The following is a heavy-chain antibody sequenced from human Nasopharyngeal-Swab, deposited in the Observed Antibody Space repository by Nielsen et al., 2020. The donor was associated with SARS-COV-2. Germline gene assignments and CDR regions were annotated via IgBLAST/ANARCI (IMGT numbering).Heavy chain of an antibody. J-gene: IGHJ5*02. CDR2: ISYDGSNK. Sequence: GGSLRLSCAASGFTFSSYGMHWVRQAPGKGLEWVAVISYDGSNKYYADSVKGRFTISRDNSKNTLYLQMNSLRAEDTAVFYCAKEVVVPSGGYNWFDPWGQGTLVTVSS. CDR3: AKEVVVPSGGYNWFDP. CDR1: GFTFSSYG. V-gene: IGHV3-30*18. D-gene: IGHD2-2*01.